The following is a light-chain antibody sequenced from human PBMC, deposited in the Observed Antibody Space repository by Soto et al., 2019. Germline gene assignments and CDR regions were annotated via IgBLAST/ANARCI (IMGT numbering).Light chain of an antibody. J-gene: IGKJ1*01. Sequence: DIHLTQSPATLSASVGDRVTISCRASQSINKWLAWYQHKPGKGPNLLIYEVSTLHTGVPSRFSGSGSGTDFTLTISSLQPEDFATYYCQQSYSTPRTFGQGTKVDIK. V-gene: IGKV1-5*03. CDR2: EVS. CDR3: QQSYSTPRT. CDR1: QSINKW.